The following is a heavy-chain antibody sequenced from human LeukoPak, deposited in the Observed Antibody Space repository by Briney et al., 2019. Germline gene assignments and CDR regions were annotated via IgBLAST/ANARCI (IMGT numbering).Heavy chain of an antibody. Sequence: GGSPRLSCAASGFIFSDYYMSWIRQAPGKGLEWVSYITSDNTVYYADSVKGRFTISRDNPMNSIYLQMNSLRYEDTAFYYCARVVSSRSAVGFGPWGQGTLVTVSS. CDR2: ITSDNTV. CDR3: ARVVSSRSAVGFGP. J-gene: IGHJ5*02. D-gene: IGHD5/OR15-5a*01. CDR1: GFIFSDYY. V-gene: IGHV3-11*01.